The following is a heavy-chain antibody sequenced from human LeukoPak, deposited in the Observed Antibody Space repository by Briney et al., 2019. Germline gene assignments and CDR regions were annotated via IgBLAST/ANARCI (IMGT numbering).Heavy chain of an antibody. CDR2: IYYSGST. CDR1: GGSISSSSYY. V-gene: IGHV4-39*01. D-gene: IGHD3-3*01. Sequence: SETLSLTCTVSGGSISSSSYYWGWIRQPPGKGLEWIGSIYYSGSTYYNPSLKSRVTISVDTSKNQFSLKLSSVTAADTAVYYCARPYYDFWSGYSDAFDIWGQGTMVTVSS. CDR3: ARPYYDFWSGYSDAFDI. J-gene: IGHJ3*02.